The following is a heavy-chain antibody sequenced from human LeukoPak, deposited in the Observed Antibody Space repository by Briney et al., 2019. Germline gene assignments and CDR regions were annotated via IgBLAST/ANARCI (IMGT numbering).Heavy chain of an antibody. Sequence: SETLSLTCSVSDDSITMYYWTWIRQPPGKGLEWIGYVDHTGSTNFNPSLNGRVSISRDTTKNLFSLRLRSVTAADTAVYFCARGRVSSSTWYSTYYYYFYMDVWGKGPTVTVSS. CDR3: ARGRVSSSTWYSTYYYYFYMDV. D-gene: IGHD1-1*01. CDR1: DDSITMYY. V-gene: IGHV4-59*01. J-gene: IGHJ6*03. CDR2: VDHTGST.